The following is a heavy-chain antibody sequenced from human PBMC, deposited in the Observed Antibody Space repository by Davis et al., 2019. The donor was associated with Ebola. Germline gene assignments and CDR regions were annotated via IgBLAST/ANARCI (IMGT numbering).Heavy chain of an antibody. D-gene: IGHD6-19*01. CDR3: ASGGSGWFYYFDN. Sequence: ASVKVSCRASGYTFTSSGINWVRQAPGQGLEWMGWINTKTGNPTYAQDFTGRFVFSLDTSVTTAYLQISSLKAEDTAVYYCASGGSGWFYYFDNWGQGTLVTVSS. CDR2: INTKTGNP. J-gene: IGHJ4*02. V-gene: IGHV7-4-1*02. CDR1: GYTFTSSG.